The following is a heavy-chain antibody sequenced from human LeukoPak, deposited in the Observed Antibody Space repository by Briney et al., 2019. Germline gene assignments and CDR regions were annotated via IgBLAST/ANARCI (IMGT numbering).Heavy chain of an antibody. J-gene: IGHJ4*02. CDR2: ISSSSSYM. Sequence: GGSLRLSCAASGFTFSTYTMNWVRQAPGKGLEWVSFISSSSSYMYYADSAKGRFTISRDNTKKSLYLQMNSLRAEDTAVYYCARDFSGYDYNFDYWGQGTLVTVSS. CDR1: GFTFSTYT. V-gene: IGHV3-21*01. D-gene: IGHD5-12*01. CDR3: ARDFSGYDYNFDY.